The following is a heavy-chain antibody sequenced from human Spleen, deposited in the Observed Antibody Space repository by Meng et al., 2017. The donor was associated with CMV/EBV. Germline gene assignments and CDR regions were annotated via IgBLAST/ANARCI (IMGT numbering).Heavy chain of an antibody. CDR3: AKEVSRQWPPTSAAYYFDY. J-gene: IGHJ4*02. D-gene: IGHD6-19*01. CDR1: GFTVSSNY. CDR2: ISGSGGST. V-gene: IGHV3-23*01. Sequence: GGSLRLSCAASGFTVSSNYMSWVRQAPGKGLEWVSAISGSGGSTYYADSVKGRFTISRDKSKNTLYLQMNSLRAEDTAVYYCAKEVSRQWPPTSAAYYFDYWGQGTLVTVSS.